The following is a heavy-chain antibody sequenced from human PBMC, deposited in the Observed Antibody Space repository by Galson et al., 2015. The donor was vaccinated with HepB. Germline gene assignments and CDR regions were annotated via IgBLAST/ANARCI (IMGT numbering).Heavy chain of an antibody. Sequence: TLRLSCAASGFTFSSYSMNWVRQAPGKGLEWVSYISSSSSTIYYADSVKGRFTISRDNAKNPLYLQMNSLRDEDTAVYYCARDLGYYDSSGYFDVDYWGQGTLVTVSS. D-gene: IGHD3-22*01. J-gene: IGHJ4*02. CDR1: GFTFSSYS. V-gene: IGHV3-48*02. CDR3: ARDLGYYDSSGYFDVDY. CDR2: ISSSSSTI.